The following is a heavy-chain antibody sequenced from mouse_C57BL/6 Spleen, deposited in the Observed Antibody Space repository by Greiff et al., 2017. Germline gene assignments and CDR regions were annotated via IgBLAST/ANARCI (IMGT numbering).Heavy chain of an antibody. D-gene: IGHD2-2*01. CDR3: ARDGYDY. V-gene: IGHV5-4*01. Sequence: VQLKESGGGLVKPGGSLKLSCAASGFTFSSYAMSWVRQTPEKRLEWVATISDGGSYTYYPDNVKGRFTISRDNAKNNLYLQMSHLKSEDTAMYYCARDGYDYWGQGTTLTVSS. CDR1: GFTFSSYA. CDR2: ISDGGSYT. J-gene: IGHJ2*01.